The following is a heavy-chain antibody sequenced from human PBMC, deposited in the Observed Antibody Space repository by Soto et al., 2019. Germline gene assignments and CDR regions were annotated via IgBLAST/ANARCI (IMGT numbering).Heavy chain of an antibody. Sequence: QVQLQESGPVLVKPSDTLSLTCAVSGYSISSSNWWGWIRHPPGKGLEWIGYIYYSGTTYYNPSLKSRVTMSVDTSKNQFSLKLTSVTAVDTAVYYCARREIQGPIDYWGQGTLVTVSS. CDR2: IYYSGTT. CDR3: ARREIQGPIDY. J-gene: IGHJ4*02. D-gene: IGHD1-26*01. CDR1: GYSISSSNW. V-gene: IGHV4-28*01.